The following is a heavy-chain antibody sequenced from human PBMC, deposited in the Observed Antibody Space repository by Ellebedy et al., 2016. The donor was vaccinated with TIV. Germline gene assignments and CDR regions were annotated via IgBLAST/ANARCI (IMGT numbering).Heavy chain of an antibody. CDR1: GFSTSG. D-gene: IGHD4-17*01. V-gene: IGHV3-30*02. Sequence: PGGSLRLSCATSGFSTSGMHWVRQPPGKGLEWVAFIRSDGSARYYGDSVSGRFTISRDDSKNTLYLQMSSLRSDDTAVYYCAKGAYPVPTVMAVWGQGTTVTVSS. J-gene: IGHJ6*02. CDR3: AKGAYPVPTVMAV. CDR2: IRSDGSAR.